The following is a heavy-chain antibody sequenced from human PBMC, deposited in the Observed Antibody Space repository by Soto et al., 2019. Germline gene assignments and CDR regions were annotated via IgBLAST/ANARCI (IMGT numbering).Heavy chain of an antibody. Sequence: EVQLVETGGGLIQPGGSLRLSCEASGFTVSSNYMSWVRQAPGKGLEWVSVIYSGGSTYYADSVKGRFTISRDNSKNTLHLQMNSLRAEDTAVYYCARAWGYYGMDVWGQGTTVTVSS. J-gene: IGHJ6*02. CDR2: IYSGGST. CDR3: ARAWGYYGMDV. CDR1: GFTVSSNY. D-gene: IGHD7-27*01. V-gene: IGHV3-53*02.